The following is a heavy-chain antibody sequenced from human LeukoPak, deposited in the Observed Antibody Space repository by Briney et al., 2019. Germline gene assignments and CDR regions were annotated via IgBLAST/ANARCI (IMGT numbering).Heavy chain of an antibody. CDR1: GFTFTNSW. CDR2: IKRDGSTK. Sequence: GGSLRLSCAASGFTFTNSWMAWVRQAPGKGLEWVANIKRDGSTKHYADSLKSRFTISRDNPKNSLYLQMNSLRADDTAVYYCARDTVGSLDYWGQGILVTVAS. CDR3: ARDTVGSLDY. V-gene: IGHV3-7*01. J-gene: IGHJ4*02. D-gene: IGHD1-26*01.